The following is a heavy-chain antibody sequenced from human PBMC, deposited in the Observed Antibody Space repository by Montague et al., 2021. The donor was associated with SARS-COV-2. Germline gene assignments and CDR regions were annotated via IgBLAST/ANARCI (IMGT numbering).Heavy chain of an antibody. V-gene: IGHV4-4*07. CDR1: GGSISNYY. J-gene: IGHJ6*02. Sequence: SETLSLTCTVSGGSISNYYWTWIRQPAGKGLEWIGRLYTSGSTTYNPSLKSRVTMSVDTSKNQFSLNVTSVTAADTAIYNCARESGYSSGWRYYYGMDVWGQGTTVTVS. CDR2: LYTSGST. D-gene: IGHD6-19*01. CDR3: ARESGYSSGWRYYYGMDV.